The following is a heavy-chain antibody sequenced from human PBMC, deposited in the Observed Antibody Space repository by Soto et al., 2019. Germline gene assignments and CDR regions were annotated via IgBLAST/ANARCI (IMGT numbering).Heavy chain of an antibody. D-gene: IGHD2-8*01. J-gene: IGHJ5*02. CDR2: AYYSGST. Sequence: SETLSLTCSVSGGSISHYYWSWIRQSPGKGLEWIGYAYYSGSTDYNPSLKSRVTMAVDTSKNQVSLKLNSVTTADTAVYYCARDRSTYGGGGTGEVKENWFDPWGPGTLVTVS. CDR3: ARDRSTYGGGGTGEVKENWFDP. CDR1: GGSISHYY. V-gene: IGHV4-59*01.